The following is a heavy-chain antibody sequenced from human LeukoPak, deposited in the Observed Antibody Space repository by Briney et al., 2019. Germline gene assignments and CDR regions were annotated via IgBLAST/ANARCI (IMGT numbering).Heavy chain of an antibody. CDR2: IWYDGSNK. Sequence: GRSLRLSCAASGFTFSSYGMHWVRQAPGKGLEWVAVIWYDGSNKYYADSVKGRFTISRDNSKNTLYLQMNSLRAEDTAVYYCARDRSAGTYYSYFDYWGQGTLVTVSS. CDR3: ARDRSAGTYYSYFDY. D-gene: IGHD3-10*01. V-gene: IGHV3-33*01. CDR1: GFTFSSYG. J-gene: IGHJ4*02.